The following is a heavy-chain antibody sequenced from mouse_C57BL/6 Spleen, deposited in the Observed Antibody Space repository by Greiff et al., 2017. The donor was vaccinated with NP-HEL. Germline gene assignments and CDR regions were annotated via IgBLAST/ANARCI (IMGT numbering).Heavy chain of an antibody. CDR1: GFTFSDYG. D-gene: IGHD6-1*01. CDR3: ARLWMYCFDY. CDR2: ISSGRSTI. J-gene: IGHJ2*01. Sequence: DVMLVESGGGLVKPGGSLKLSCAASGFTFSDYGMHWVRQAPEKGLEWVAYISSGRSTIYYAAPVKGRVTISRDNAKNTLFLQMTSLRSEDTAMYYCARLWMYCFDYWGQGTTLTVSA. V-gene: IGHV5-17*01.